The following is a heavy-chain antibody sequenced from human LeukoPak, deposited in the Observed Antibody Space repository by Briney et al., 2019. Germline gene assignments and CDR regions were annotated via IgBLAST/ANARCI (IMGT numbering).Heavy chain of an antibody. D-gene: IGHD3-10*01. J-gene: IGHJ3*02. Sequence: PGGSLRLSCAASGFTFSSYSMNWVRQAPGKGLEWVSSISSSSSYIYYADSVKGRFTISRDNAKNSLYLQMNSLRAEDTAVYYCARVGWFGESADAFDIWGQGTMVTVSS. CDR1: GFTFSSYS. CDR3: ARVGWFGESADAFDI. V-gene: IGHV3-21*01. CDR2: ISSSSSYI.